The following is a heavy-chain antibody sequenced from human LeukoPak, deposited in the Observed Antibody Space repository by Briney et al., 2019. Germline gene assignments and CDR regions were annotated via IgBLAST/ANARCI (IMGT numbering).Heavy chain of an antibody. CDR3: AKGGTTVTTRPNWFDP. CDR1: GFTFTTYA. J-gene: IGHJ5*02. D-gene: IGHD4-17*01. CDR2: ITGSGSST. V-gene: IGHV3-23*01. Sequence: GGSLRLSCAASGFTFTTYAMSWVRQAPGKGLEWVSSITGSGSSTYYADSVKGRFTISRDSSKHTLYLQMNSLRAEDTAVYYCAKGGTTVTTRPNWFDPWGPGTLVTVSS.